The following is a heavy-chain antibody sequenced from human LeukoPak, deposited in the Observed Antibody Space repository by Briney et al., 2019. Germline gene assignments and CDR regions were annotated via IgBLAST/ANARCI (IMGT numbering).Heavy chain of an antibody. J-gene: IGHJ6*03. V-gene: IGHV3-15*01. CDR1: GFTFSKAW. Sequence: GGSLRLSCAASGFTFSKAWISWVRQAPGKGLEWVGRINTKADGATTESAAPVKGRFTISRDDSKNALYLQMNSLRAEDTAVYYCAKDQKRGYSYGYLFYYYYMDVWGKGTMVTISS. D-gene: IGHD5-18*01. CDR2: INTKADGATT. CDR3: AKDQKRGYSYGYLFYYYYMDV.